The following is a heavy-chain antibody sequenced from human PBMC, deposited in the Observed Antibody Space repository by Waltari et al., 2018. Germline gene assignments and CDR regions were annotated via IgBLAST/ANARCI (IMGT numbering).Heavy chain of an antibody. CDR2: ISYDGSNK. CDR3: AKDLEHYYDSSGYYDY. D-gene: IGHD3-22*01. J-gene: IGHJ4*02. CDR1: GFTFSSYG. V-gene: IGHV3-30*18. Sequence: QVQLVESGGGVVQPGRSLRLSCAASGFTFSSYGMHWVRQAPGKGLEWGAVISYDGSNKYYADSVKGRFTISRDNSKNTMYRQMNSLRAEDTAVYYCAKDLEHYYDSSGYYDYWGQGTLVTVSS.